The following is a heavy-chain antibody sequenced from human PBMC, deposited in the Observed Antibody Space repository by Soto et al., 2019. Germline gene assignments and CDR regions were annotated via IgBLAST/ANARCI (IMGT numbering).Heavy chain of an antibody. Sequence: SVKVSCKASGYTFTYRYLHWVRQAPGQALEWMGWITPFNGNTNYAQKFQGRVTMTRDTSMSTAYMELSRLISDDTAVYYCPSTYNWFDPWGQGTLVTVSS. CDR3: PSTYNWFDP. CDR1: GYTFTYRY. D-gene: IGHD2-21*01. V-gene: IGHV1-45*02. CDR2: ITPFNGNT. J-gene: IGHJ5*02.